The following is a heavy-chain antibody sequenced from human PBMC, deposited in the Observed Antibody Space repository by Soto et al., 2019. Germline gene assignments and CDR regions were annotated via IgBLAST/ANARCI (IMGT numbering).Heavy chain of an antibody. Sequence: SETLSLTCTVSGGSISSYYWSWIRQPPGKGLEWIGYIYYSGSTNYNPSLKSRVTISVDTSKNQFSLKLSSVTAADTAVYYCAREAMRPQLVIDHDAFDIWGQGTMVTVSS. CDR1: GGSISSYY. D-gene: IGHD6-13*01. CDR2: IYYSGST. V-gene: IGHV4-59*01. J-gene: IGHJ3*02. CDR3: AREAMRPQLVIDHDAFDI.